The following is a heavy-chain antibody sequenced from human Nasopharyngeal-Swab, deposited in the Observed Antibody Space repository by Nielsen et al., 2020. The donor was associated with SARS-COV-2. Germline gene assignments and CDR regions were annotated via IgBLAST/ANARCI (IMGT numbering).Heavy chain of an antibody. CDR3: ARASGYDFGYYYGMDV. D-gene: IGHD5-12*01. Sequence: GGSLRLSCAASGFTFSDYYMSWIRQAPGKGPEWVSSISSSSSYIYYADSVKGRFTISRDNAKNSLYLQMNSLRAEDTAVYYCARASGYDFGYYYGMDVWGQGTTVTVSS. V-gene: IGHV3-11*06. J-gene: IGHJ6*02. CDR1: GFTFSDYY. CDR2: ISSSSSYI.